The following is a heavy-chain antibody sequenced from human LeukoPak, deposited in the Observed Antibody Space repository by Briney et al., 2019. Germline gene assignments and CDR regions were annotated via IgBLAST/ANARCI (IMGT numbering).Heavy chain of an antibody. J-gene: IGHJ4*02. CDR2: IYYSGST. D-gene: IGHD3-10*01. CDR3: ATMVQGVHTYFGS. Sequence: SETLSHTCTVSGGSISSYYWSWIRQPPGKGLEWIGYIYYSGSTNYNPSLKSRVTMSLDTSKNQLSLKLSSVTAADTAVYYCATMVQGVHTYFGSWGQGNVVAVSS. V-gene: IGHV4-59*01. CDR1: GGSISSYY.